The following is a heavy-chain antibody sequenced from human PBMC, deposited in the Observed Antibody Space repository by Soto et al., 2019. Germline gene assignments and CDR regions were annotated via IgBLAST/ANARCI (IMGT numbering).Heavy chain of an antibody. CDR1: GGSITKTTYS. CDR3: ARADYSDYGDALDI. D-gene: IGHD4-17*01. CDR2: VYHRGRT. Sequence: QLQLQESGSGLVKPSQTLSLTCTVSGGSITKTTYSWNWIRQPPGKGLEWIGNVYHRGRTNYNPSLKSGVTISADTSRNDFSLMLDSVTAADTAMYYCARADYSDYGDALDIWGQGTMVTVSS. V-gene: IGHV4-30-2*01. J-gene: IGHJ3*02.